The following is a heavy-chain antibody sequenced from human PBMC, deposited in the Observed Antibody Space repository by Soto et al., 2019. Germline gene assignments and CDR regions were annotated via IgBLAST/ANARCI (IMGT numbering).Heavy chain of an antibody. CDR2: IYYSGST. CDR1: GGSISSSSYY. J-gene: IGHJ5*02. CDR3: ARHRGYSYGYDWFDP. D-gene: IGHD5-18*01. Sequence: PSETLSLTCTVSGGSISSSSYYWGWIRQPPWKGLEWIGSIYYSGSTYYNPSLKSRVTISVDTSKNQFSLKLSSVTAADTAVYYCARHRGYSYGYDWFDPWGQGTLVTVSS. V-gene: IGHV4-39*01.